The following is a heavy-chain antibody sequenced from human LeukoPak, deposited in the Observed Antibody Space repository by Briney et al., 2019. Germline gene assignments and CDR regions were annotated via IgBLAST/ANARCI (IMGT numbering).Heavy chain of an antibody. J-gene: IGHJ4*02. Sequence: GGSPRLSCAASGFTFDDYAMHWVRQAPGKGLEWVSVINWNGGSTGYADSVKGRFTISRDNAKNSLYLQMNSLRAEDTALYYCARGEAVAGWSATTRFDYWGQGTLVTVSS. CDR1: GFTFDDYA. CDR2: INWNGGST. CDR3: ARGEAVAGWSATTRFDY. D-gene: IGHD6-19*01. V-gene: IGHV3-20*04.